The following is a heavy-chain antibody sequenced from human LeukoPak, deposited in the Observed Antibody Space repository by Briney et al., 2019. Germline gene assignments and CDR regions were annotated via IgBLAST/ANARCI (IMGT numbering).Heavy chain of an antibody. CDR1: GFTFSHYA. D-gene: IGHD3-22*01. CDR2: ISASGGTT. CDR3: AKRPRDSTGYYLGAFDF. V-gene: IGHV3-23*01. J-gene: IGHJ3*01. Sequence: GGSLRPSCAASGFTFSHYAMTWVREAPRKGLGGVSGISASGGTTYYADSVRGRFTISRDNSKNTLFLQMNSLRAEDTAVYYCAKRPRDSTGYYLGAFDFWGLGTMVTVSS.